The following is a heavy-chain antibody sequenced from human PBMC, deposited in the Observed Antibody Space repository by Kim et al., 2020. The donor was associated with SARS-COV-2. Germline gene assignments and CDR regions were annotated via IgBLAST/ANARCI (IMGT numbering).Heavy chain of an antibody. V-gene: IGHV3-30-3*01. Sequence: GGSLRLSCAASGFTFSSYAMHWVRQAPGKGLEWVAVISYDGSNKYYADSVKGRFTISRDNSKNTLYLQMNSLRAEDTAVYYCARDRGLRFLEWLLGYWG. J-gene: IGHJ4*01. D-gene: IGHD3-3*01. CDR2: ISYDGSNK. CDR3: ARDRGLRFLEWLLGY. CDR1: GFTFSSYA.